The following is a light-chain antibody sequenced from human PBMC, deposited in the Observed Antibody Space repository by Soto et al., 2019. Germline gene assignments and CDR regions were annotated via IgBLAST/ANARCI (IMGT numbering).Light chain of an antibody. Sequence: EIVLTQSPGTLSLSPGDRAALSCRASQSISNSLAWYQLRPGQAPRLLIYDASNRATGIPARFSGSGSGTEFTLTISSLQSEDFGVYYCQQYHKWPPFTFGGGTVVDIK. CDR3: QQYHKWPPFT. CDR1: QSISNS. J-gene: IGKJ4*01. V-gene: IGKV3-11*01. CDR2: DAS.